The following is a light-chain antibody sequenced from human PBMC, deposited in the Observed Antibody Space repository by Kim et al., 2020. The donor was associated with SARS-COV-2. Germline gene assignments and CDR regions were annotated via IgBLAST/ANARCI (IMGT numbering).Light chain of an antibody. V-gene: IGLV1-44*01. CDR2: SNI. Sequence: QSVLTQPHSASVTPGQRVSISCSGGRSNIGGNTVHWYQKLPGTAPKLLIYSNIQRPSGVPDRFSGSKSDTSASLAISGLQSEDEAEYYCAVWDDSLNGYVFGPGTKVTVL. CDR3: AVWDDSLNGYV. J-gene: IGLJ1*01. CDR1: RSNIGGNT.